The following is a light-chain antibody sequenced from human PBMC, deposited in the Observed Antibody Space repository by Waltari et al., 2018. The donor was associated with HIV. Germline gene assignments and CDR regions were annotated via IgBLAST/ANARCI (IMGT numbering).Light chain of an antibody. CDR1: QSLGNN. V-gene: IGKV3-11*01. CDR3: QQRYRWPDT. J-gene: IGKJ2*01. CDR2: YAS. Sequence: EIVMTQSPATLSLSPGERATLSCRASQSLGNNLACYQQKPGQDPRLMMYYASIRATGIPARFSGSGSGTDFTLTISSLGPEDFAVYYCQQRYRWPDTFGQGTKLEIK.